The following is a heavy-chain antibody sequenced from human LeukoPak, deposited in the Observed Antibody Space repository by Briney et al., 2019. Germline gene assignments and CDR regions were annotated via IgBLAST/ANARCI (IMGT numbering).Heavy chain of an antibody. Sequence: GGSLRLSCAASGFIFSSYAMSWVRQAPGKGLEWVSTISGSGGSTYYPDSVKGRFTISRDNSKNTLFLQMNSLRGEDTAVYYCAKGVYSSGWYFHYWGQGTLVTVSS. CDR3: AKGVYSSGWYFHY. D-gene: IGHD6-19*01. CDR1: GFIFSSYA. CDR2: ISGSGGST. J-gene: IGHJ4*02. V-gene: IGHV3-23*01.